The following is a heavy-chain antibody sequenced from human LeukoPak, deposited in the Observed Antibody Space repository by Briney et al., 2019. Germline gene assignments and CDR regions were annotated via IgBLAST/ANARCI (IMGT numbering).Heavy chain of an antibody. V-gene: IGHV4-34*01. J-gene: IGHJ4*02. CDR3: ARDHYYDSSGHNYFDY. CDR2: IDQSGTT. D-gene: IGHD3-22*01. CDR1: GGSFSGYY. Sequence: SETLSLTCVVYGGSFSGYYWSWIRQPPGKGLEWIGEIDQSGTTNYNPSLKSRVTISVDTSKNQFSLKLSSVTAADTAVYYRARDHYYDSSGHNYFDYWGQGTLVTVSS.